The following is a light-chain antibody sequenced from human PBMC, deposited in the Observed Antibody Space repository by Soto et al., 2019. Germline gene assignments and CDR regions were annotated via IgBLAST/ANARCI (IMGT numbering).Light chain of an antibody. CDR3: SSYAGXCNV. Sequence: QSLLTQPPSAYGSPGQSVAISYTGTSSDVSGCNYLSWYQQHPGKYPKLMIYEVNKRTAGGPDRFSGSKSGNTASLTVSGLQAEAEADYYCSSYAGXCNVVGTGTKVXV. CDR1: SSDVSGCNY. V-gene: IGLV2-8*01. J-gene: IGLJ1*01. CDR2: EVN.